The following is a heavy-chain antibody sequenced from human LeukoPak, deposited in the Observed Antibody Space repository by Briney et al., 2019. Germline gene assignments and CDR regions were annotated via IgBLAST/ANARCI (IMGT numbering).Heavy chain of an antibody. V-gene: IGHV4-61*02. D-gene: IGHD5-12*01. CDR2: IYSSGTT. J-gene: IGHJ5*02. CDR1: GYSISSGGYY. Sequence: SETLSLTCTVSGYSISSGGYYWSWIRQPAGKGLEWIGRIYSSGTTIYNPSLKSRVTMSVDTSKNQFSLKLSSVTAADTAVYFCASGSSGYDPWGQGTLVTVSS. CDR3: ASGSSGYDP.